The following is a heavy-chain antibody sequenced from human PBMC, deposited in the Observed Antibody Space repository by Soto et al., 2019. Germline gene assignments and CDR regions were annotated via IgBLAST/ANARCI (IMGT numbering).Heavy chain of an antibody. CDR1: GGSFSGYY. CDR3: ARSYGGNPAYYYHYYGMDV. D-gene: IGHD4-17*01. V-gene: IGHV4-34*01. J-gene: IGHJ6*02. Sequence: QVQLQQWGAGLLKPSETLSLTCAVYGGSFSGYYWSWIRQPPGKGLEWIGEINHSGSTNYNPSLKSRVTISVDTSKNQFSLKLSSVTAADTAVYYCARSYGGNPAYYYHYYGMDVWGQGTTVTVSS. CDR2: INHSGST.